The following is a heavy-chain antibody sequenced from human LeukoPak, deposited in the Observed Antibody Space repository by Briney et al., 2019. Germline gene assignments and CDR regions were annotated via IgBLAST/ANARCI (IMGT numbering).Heavy chain of an antibody. Sequence: GGSLRLSCAASGFTVSSNYMSWVRQAPGKGLEWVSVIYSGGSTYYADSVKGRFTISRDNAKNSLYLQMNSLRAEDTAVYYCARDPLMLSSSSFFDYWGQGTLVTVSS. CDR1: GFTVSSNY. D-gene: IGHD6-6*01. J-gene: IGHJ4*02. CDR3: ARDPLMLSSSSFFDY. V-gene: IGHV3-53*01. CDR2: IYSGGST.